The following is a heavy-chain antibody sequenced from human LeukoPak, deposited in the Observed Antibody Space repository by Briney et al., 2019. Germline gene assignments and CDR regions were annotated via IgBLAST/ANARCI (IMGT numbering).Heavy chain of an antibody. CDR2: FSTSGST. CDR1: GDSTSSSY. Sequence: SETLSLTCTVSGDSTSSSYWNWIRQPAGKGLEWIVRFSTSGSTNYNPSLKSRITMSVDTSKNQFSLKLSSVAAADTAVYYCARQRDLWDEFAYWGQGILVTVSS. J-gene: IGHJ4*02. CDR3: ARQRDLWDEFAY. V-gene: IGHV4-4*07. D-gene: IGHD3-3*01.